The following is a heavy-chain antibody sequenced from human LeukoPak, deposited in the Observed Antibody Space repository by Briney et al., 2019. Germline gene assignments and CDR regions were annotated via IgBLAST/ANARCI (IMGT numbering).Heavy chain of an antibody. J-gene: IGHJ6*03. D-gene: IGHD3-22*01. CDR3: ARDLNYYDSSGYSYYYYYMDV. CDR1: GGSISSYY. Sequence: SETLSLTCTASGGSISSYYWSWIRQPAGKGLEWIGRIYTSGSTNYNPSLKSRVTMSVDTSKNQLSLKLSSVTAADTAVYYCARDLNYYDSSGYSYYYYYMDVWGKGTTVTVSS. CDR2: IYTSGST. V-gene: IGHV4-4*07.